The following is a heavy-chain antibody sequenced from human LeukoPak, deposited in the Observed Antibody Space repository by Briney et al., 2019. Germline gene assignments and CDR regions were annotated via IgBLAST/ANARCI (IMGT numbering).Heavy chain of an antibody. CDR2: ISWDGDST. CDR1: GFTFDDYT. V-gene: IGHV3-43*01. CDR3: AKDKVGGNSGTALGY. J-gene: IGHJ4*02. D-gene: IGHD4-23*01. Sequence: GGSLRPSCAASGFTFDDYTMHWVRQAPGKGLECVSLISWDGDSTYYADSVKGRFTISRDNSKNSLYLQMNSLRTEDTALYYCAKDKVGGNSGTALGYWGQGTLVTVSS.